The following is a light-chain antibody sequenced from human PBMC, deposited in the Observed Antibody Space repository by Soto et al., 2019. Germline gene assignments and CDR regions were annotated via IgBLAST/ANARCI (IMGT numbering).Light chain of an antibody. CDR3: QQYGSSPLVT. CDR2: AAS. CDR1: QSVSSSY. Sequence: EIVLTQSPGTLSLSPGERATLSCRARQSVSSSYLAWYQQKPGQPPRLLIYAASSRATGIPDRFSGSGSGTDFTLTISRLEPEDFAVYYCQQYGSSPLVTFGQGTRLEIK. J-gene: IGKJ5*01. V-gene: IGKV3-20*01.